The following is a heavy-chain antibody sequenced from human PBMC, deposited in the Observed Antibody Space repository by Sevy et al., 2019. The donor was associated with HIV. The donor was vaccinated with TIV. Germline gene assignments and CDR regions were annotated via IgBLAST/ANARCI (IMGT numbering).Heavy chain of an antibody. D-gene: IGHD3-9*01. CDR2: ISSSSGSI. J-gene: IGHJ6*02. CDR3: ARDRDTIEKNKYYYDGMDV. V-gene: IGHV3-21*01. Sequence: GGSLRLSCAASGFTFSNYNMTWVRQAPGKGLEWVSFISSSSGSIYYADSMKGRFTISRDNAKNSLYLQMNSLRAEDTAVYYYARDRDTIEKNKYYYDGMDVWGQGTTVTVSS. CDR1: GFTFSNYN.